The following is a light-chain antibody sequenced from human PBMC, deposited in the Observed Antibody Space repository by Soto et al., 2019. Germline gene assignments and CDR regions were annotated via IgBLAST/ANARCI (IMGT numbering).Light chain of an antibody. J-gene: IGKJ2*01. V-gene: IGKV3-20*01. CDR3: QQYGSSPQT. CDR2: GAS. CDR1: QSVSSSY. Sequence: EIVLTQSPGTLSLSPGERATLSCRASQSVSSSYLAWYQHKPGQAPRLLIYGASSRATGIPDRFSGSGSGTDFTLTISRLEPEDFAVYYWQQYGSSPQTFGQRTNLDIK.